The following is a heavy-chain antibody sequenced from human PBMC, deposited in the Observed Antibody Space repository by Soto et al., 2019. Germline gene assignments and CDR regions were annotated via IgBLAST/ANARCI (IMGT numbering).Heavy chain of an antibody. V-gene: IGHV3-33*01. D-gene: IGHD3-10*01. CDR2: IWYDGSNK. CDR1: GFTFSSYG. CDR3: ARATYSGSYPYYYYGMDV. J-gene: IGHJ6*02. Sequence: LRLSCAASGFTFSSYGMHWVRQAPGKGLEWVAVIWYDGSNKYYADSVKGRFTISRDNSKNTLYLQMNSLRAEDTAVYYCARATYSGSYPYYYYGMDVWGQGTTVTVSS.